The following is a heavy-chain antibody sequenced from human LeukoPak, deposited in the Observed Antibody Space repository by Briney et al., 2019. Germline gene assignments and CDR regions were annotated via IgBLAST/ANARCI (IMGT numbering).Heavy chain of an antibody. CDR1: GFTFSIYS. D-gene: IGHD3-10*01. Sequence: GGSLRLSCAASGFTFSIYSMNWGRLAPGKGLEWVSYISSTTSTIYYADSVKGRFTISRDNAKNSLYLQMNSLRAEDTALYYCARRDYYGSGSPDFWGQGTLVTVSS. V-gene: IGHV3-48*01. J-gene: IGHJ4*02. CDR2: ISSTTSTI. CDR3: ARRDYYGSGSPDF.